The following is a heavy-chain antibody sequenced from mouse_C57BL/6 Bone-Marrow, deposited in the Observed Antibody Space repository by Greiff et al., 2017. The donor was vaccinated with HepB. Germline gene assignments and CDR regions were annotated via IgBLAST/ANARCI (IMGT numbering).Heavy chain of an antibody. V-gene: IGHV5-15*01. CDR2: ISNLAYST. CDR1: GFTFSDYG. Sequence: EVQLVESGGGLVQPGGSLKLSCAASGFTFSDYGMAWVRQAPRKGPEWVAFISNLAYSTYYADTVTGRFTISRENAKNTLYLEMSSLRSEDTAMYYCARWDYWYFDVWGTGTTVTVSS. CDR3: ARWDYWYFDV. J-gene: IGHJ1*03. D-gene: IGHD4-1*01.